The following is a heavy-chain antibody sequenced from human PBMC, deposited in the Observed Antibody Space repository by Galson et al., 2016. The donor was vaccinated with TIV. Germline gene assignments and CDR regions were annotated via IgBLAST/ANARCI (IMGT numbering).Heavy chain of an antibody. CDR2: ISSTSNYR. CDR3: ARRGNYLSDAFDI. D-gene: IGHD1-7*01. CDR1: GFTFSRYW. V-gene: IGHV3-21*01. J-gene: IGHJ3*02. Sequence: SLRLSCAVSGFTFSRYWMSWVRQAPGEGLEWVSSISSTSNYRYYADSVKGRFTISRDNAEDSLYLQINSLRVEDTALYYCARRGNYLSDAFDIWGQGTMVTVSS.